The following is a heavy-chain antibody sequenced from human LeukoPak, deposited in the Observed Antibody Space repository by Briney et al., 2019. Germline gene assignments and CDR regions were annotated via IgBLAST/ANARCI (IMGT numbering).Heavy chain of an antibody. D-gene: IGHD5-24*01. CDR2: ISWNSGSI. CDR3: AKDSLIRDGYNTNAFDI. CDR1: GFTFDDYA. Sequence: GRSLRLSCAASGFTFDDYAMHWVRQAPGKGLEWVSGISWNSGSIGYADSAKGRFTISRDNAKNSLYLQMNSLRAEDMALYYCAKDSLIRDGYNTNAFDIWGQGTMVTVSS. J-gene: IGHJ3*02. V-gene: IGHV3-9*03.